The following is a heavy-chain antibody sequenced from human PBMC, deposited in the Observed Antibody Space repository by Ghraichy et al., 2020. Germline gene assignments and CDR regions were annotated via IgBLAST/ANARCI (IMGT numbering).Heavy chain of an antibody. J-gene: IGHJ6*02. CDR1: GFTFSNAW. V-gene: IGHV3-15*01. CDR3: TTDRNGDYYYYYGMDV. Sequence: GGSLRLSCAASGFTFSNAWMSWVRQAPGKGLEWVGRIKSKTNGGTTDYAAPVKGRFTISRDDSKNTLSLQMNSLKTEDTAVYYCTTDRNGDYYYYYGMDVWGQGTTVTVSS. D-gene: IGHD4-17*01. CDR2: IKSKTNGGTT.